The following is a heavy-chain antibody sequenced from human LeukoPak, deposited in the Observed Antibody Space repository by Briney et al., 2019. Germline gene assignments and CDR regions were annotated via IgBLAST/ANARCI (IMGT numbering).Heavy chain of an antibody. J-gene: IGHJ4*02. Sequence: GGSLRLSCAASGFTFSSYAMSWVRQAPGKGLEWVSAISGSGGSTYYADSVKGRFTISRDNSKNTLYLQMNSLRAEDTAVYYCARDGAHYYGSGSYYNFDYWGQGTLVTVSS. CDR3: ARDGAHYYGSGSYYNFDY. D-gene: IGHD3-10*01. CDR2: ISGSGGST. V-gene: IGHV3-23*01. CDR1: GFTFSSYA.